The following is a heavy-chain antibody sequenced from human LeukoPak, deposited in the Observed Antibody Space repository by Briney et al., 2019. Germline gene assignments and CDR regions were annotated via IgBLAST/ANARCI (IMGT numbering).Heavy chain of an antibody. D-gene: IGHD6-19*01. Sequence: KPSETLSLTCTVSGGPVSSGSYYWSWIRQPPGKGLEWIGYIYYSGSTNYNPSLKSRVTISVDTSKNQFSLKLSSVTAADTAVYYCARDLGYSSGWYGGFDYWGQGTLVTVSS. CDR3: ARDLGYSSGWYGGFDY. CDR1: GGPVSSGSYY. CDR2: IYYSGST. J-gene: IGHJ4*02. V-gene: IGHV4-61*01.